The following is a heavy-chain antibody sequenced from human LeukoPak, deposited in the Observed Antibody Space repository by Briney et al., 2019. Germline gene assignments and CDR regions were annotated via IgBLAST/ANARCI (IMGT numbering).Heavy chain of an antibody. V-gene: IGHV3-21*01. CDR3: ARTDGSGSYSDY. CDR2: TSSSGSYI. Sequence: GGSLRLSCAASGFTFSSYSMNWVRQAPGKGLEWVSSTSSSGSYIYYADSVKGRFIISRDNAKNSLYLQMNSLRVEDSAIYYCARTDGSGSYSDYWGQGTLVTVSS. D-gene: IGHD3-10*01. J-gene: IGHJ4*02. CDR1: GFTFSSYS.